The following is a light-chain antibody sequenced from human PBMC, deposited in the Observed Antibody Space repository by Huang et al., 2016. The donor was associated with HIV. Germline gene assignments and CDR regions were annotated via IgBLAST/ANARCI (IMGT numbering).Light chain of an antibody. CDR1: QRITSF. CDR3: QQRFNSIT. CDR2: DAS. V-gene: IGKV3-11*01. J-gene: IGKJ5*01. Sequence: EIVLTQSPATLSLSPGERSTLSCRASQRITSFLAWYQQKPGQPASLLIYDASNRATGIPARFRGSWSGTDCTLTISRLEPEDFAVYYCQQRFNSITFGQGTRLEIK.